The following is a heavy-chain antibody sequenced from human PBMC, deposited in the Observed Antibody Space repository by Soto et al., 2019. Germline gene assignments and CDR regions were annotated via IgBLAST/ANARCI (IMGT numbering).Heavy chain of an antibody. V-gene: IGHV4-4*02. J-gene: IGHJ4*02. D-gene: IGHD3-9*01. CDR2: IFHSGHT. CDR3: ARVRYGTSANYFDS. CDR1: DGSISSSNW. Sequence: PSETLSLTCAVSDGSISSSNWWSWVRQSPGQGLEWIGEIFHSGHTNYKSSLKSRVTISIDKPNNQFSLKLTSVTAADTAVYYCARVRYGTSANYFDSWGQGALVTVSS.